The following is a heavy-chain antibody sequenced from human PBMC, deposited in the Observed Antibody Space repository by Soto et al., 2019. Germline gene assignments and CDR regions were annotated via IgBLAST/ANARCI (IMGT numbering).Heavy chain of an antibody. V-gene: IGHV3-23*01. J-gene: IGHJ3*02. CDR2: ISGSGGST. CDR1: GFTFSSYA. CDR3: AKDHFLYYYDSSGMGAFDI. Sequence: HPGGSLRLSCAASGFTFSSYAMSWVRQAPGKGLEWVSAISGSGGSTYYADSVKGRFTISRDNSKNTLYLQMNSLRAEDTAVYYCAKDHFLYYYDSSGMGAFDIWGQGTMVTVSS. D-gene: IGHD3-22*01.